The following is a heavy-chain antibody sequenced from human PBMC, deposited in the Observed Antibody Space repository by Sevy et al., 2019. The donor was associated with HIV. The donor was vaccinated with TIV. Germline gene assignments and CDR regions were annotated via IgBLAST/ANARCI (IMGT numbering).Heavy chain of an antibody. D-gene: IGHD3-10*01. CDR2: ISFLSNYI. CDR3: ARDSHINMQYFQH. Sequence: GGSLRLSCAASGFTFSAYSMNWVRQAPGKGLEWVSSISFLSNYIYYADSVKGRFIISRDNAKSSLYLQMNSLRAEDTAVYYCARDSHINMQYFQHWGEGTRVTVSS. J-gene: IGHJ1*01. CDR1: GFTFSAYS. V-gene: IGHV3-21*01.